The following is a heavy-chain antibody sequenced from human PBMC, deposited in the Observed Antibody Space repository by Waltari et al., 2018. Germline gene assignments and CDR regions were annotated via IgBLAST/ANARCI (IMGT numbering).Heavy chain of an antibody. CDR1: GFTFSSYG. D-gene: IGHD3-22*01. J-gene: IGHJ4*02. CDR2: IWYDGSNK. Sequence: QVQLVESGGGVVQPGRSLRLSCAASGFTFSSYGMHWVRQAPGKGLELVAVIWYDGSNKYYADSVKGRFTISRDNSKNTLYLQMNSLRAEDTAVYYCARESNYYDSSGYGYWGQGTLVTVSS. V-gene: IGHV3-33*01. CDR3: ARESNYYDSSGYGY.